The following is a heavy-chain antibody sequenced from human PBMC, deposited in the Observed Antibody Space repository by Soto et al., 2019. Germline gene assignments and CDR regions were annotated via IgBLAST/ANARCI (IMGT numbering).Heavy chain of an antibody. J-gene: IGHJ4*02. CDR3: GKERRGSGWSVCDF. Sequence: VQLLESGGGLVQPGGSLRLSCAASGFIFRDYAMNWVRQAPGKGLEWVSDISGSGDSARYADSVKGRFTISGDNSRDTLYLHMNSRRVDDTAVYYCGKERRGSGWSVCDFWGQGDLVTVSS. D-gene: IGHD6-19*01. CDR1: GFIFRDYA. V-gene: IGHV3-23*01. CDR2: ISGSGDSA.